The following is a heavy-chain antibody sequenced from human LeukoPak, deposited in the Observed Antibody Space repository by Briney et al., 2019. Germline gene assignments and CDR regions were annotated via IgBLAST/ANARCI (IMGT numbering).Heavy chain of an antibody. Sequence: GSSVKVSCKASGGTFSSYAISWVRQAPGQGLEWMGRIIPIFGTANYAQKFQGRVTITTDESTSTAYMELSSLRSVDTAVYYCASHPPYCSGGSCPYYFDYWGQGTLVTVSS. J-gene: IGHJ4*02. CDR1: GGTFSSYA. CDR2: IIPIFGTA. D-gene: IGHD2-15*01. V-gene: IGHV1-69*05. CDR3: ASHPPYCSGGSCPYYFDY.